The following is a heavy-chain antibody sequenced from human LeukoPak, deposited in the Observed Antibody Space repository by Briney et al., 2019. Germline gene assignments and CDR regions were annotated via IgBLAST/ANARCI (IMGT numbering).Heavy chain of an antibody. CDR3: ARALDVDYDSSGYYYERVAFDY. CDR1: GGTFSSYT. Sequence: SVKVSCKASGGTFSSYTISWVRQAPGQGLEWMGRIIPILGIANYAQKFQGRVTITADKSTSTAYMELSSLRSEDTAVYYCARALDVDYDSSGYYYERVAFDYWGQGTLVTVSS. V-gene: IGHV1-69*02. D-gene: IGHD3-22*01. CDR2: IIPILGIA. J-gene: IGHJ4*02.